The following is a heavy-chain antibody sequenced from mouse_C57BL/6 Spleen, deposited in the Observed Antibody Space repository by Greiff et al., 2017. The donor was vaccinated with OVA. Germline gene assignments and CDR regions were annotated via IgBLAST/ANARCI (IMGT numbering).Heavy chain of an antibody. CDR2: IYPSDSET. J-gene: IGHJ4*01. V-gene: IGHV1-61*01. CDR1: GYTFTSYW. D-gene: IGHD2-1*01. Sequence: VQLQQPGAELVRPGSSVKLSCKASGYTFTSYWMDWVKQRPGQGLEWIGNIYPSDSETHYNQKFTDKATLTVDKSSSTAYMQLSSLTSEDSAFYYCARATMVTTGYYYAMDDWGQGTSVTVSS. CDR3: ARATMVTTGYYYAMDD.